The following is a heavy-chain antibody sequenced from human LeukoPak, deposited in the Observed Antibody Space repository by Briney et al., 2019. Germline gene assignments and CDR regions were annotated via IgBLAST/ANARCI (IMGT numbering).Heavy chain of an antibody. CDR1: GGSISSSRYY. D-gene: IGHD3-22*01. Sequence: SETLSLTCTVSGGSISSSRYYWGWLRQPPGKGREWSGSIYYSGSTYYNPSLKSRVTISVDTSKNQFSLKLSSVTAADTAVYYCARHAYYYDSSGYTYYFDYWGQGTLVTVSS. V-gene: IGHV4-39*01. CDR3: ARHAYYYDSSGYTYYFDY. CDR2: IYYSGST. J-gene: IGHJ4*02.